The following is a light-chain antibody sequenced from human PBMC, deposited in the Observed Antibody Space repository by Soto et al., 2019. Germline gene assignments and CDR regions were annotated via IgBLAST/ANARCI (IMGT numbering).Light chain of an antibody. Sequence: DIPMTQSPSSVSASVGDRVTITCRPSRSISNYLNWYQHKPGKAPKLLIYGASGLQTGIPPRFSGRRSGAEFILTITSLQPEDSATYFCQQSYDMPTWTFGQGTKVEIK. CDR1: RSISNY. V-gene: IGKV1-39*01. CDR2: GAS. CDR3: QQSYDMPTWT. J-gene: IGKJ1*01.